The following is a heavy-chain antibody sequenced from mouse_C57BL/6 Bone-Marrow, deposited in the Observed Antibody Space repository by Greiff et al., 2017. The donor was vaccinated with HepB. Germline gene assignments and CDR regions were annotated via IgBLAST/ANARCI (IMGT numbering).Heavy chain of an antibody. CDR2: LYPGSGNT. Sequence: QVQLQQSGPELVKPGASVKISCKASGYTFTDYYINWVKQRPGQGLEWIGWLYPGSGNTKYNEKFKGKATLTVDTSSSTAYMQLSSLTSEDSAVYFCARGEVGRGFAYWGQGTLVTVSA. V-gene: IGHV1-84*01. CDR1: GYTFTDYY. D-gene: IGHD4-1*01. CDR3: ARGEVGRGFAY. J-gene: IGHJ3*01.